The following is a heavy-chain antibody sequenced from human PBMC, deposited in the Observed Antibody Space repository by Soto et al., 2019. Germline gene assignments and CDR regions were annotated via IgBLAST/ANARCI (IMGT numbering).Heavy chain of an antibody. Sequence: QVQLVQSGAEVKKPGASVKVSCKASGYTFTSYGISWVRQAPGQGLEWMGWISAYNGNTNYAQKLQGRVTMTTDTSTSTAYMELRSLRSDDTAVYYCARADIVVVPAGYYYYGMDVWGQGTTVTVSS. J-gene: IGHJ6*02. CDR1: GYTFTSYG. V-gene: IGHV1-18*01. CDR3: ARADIVVVPAGYYYYGMDV. CDR2: ISAYNGNT. D-gene: IGHD2-2*01.